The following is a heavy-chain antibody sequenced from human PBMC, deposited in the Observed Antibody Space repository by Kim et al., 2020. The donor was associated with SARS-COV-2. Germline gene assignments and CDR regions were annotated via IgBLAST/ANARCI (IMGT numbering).Heavy chain of an antibody. CDR1: GGTFSSYA. J-gene: IGHJ4*02. CDR2: IIPIFGTA. CDR3: ARLESIAVAGITADY. Sequence: SVKVSCKASGGTFSSYAISWVRQAPGQGLEWMGGIIPIFGTANYAQKFQGRVTITADESTSTAYMELSSLRSEDTAVYYCARLESIAVAGITADYWGQGTLVTVSS. D-gene: IGHD6-19*01. V-gene: IGHV1-69*13.